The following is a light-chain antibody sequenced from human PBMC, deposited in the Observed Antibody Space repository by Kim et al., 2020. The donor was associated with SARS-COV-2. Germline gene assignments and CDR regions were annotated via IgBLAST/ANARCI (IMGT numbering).Light chain of an antibody. J-gene: IGLJ3*02. Sequence: QSALTQPASVSGSPGQSITISCTGTSSDVGGYNYVAWYQQHPGKAPNLMVYDVSQRPSGVSNRFSGSKSGNTASLTISGRQAADEADYYCSSYTSSSTWVFGGGTQLNV. CDR1: SSDVGGYNY. CDR2: DVS. V-gene: IGLV2-14*01. CDR3: SSYTSSSTWV.